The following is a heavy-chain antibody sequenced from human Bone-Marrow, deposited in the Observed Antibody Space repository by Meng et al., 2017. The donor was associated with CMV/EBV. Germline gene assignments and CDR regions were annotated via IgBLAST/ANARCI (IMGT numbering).Heavy chain of an antibody. CDR3: ASPGTYTKLQT. D-gene: IGHD1-14*01. CDR1: GFTFSSYW. Sequence: GGSLRLSCAASGFTFSSYWMSWVRQAPGKGLEWVASISTGSGYIYYAESVKGRFTISRDNAKNSLHLLMNSLRGNDTAIYYCASPGTYTKLQTWGQGTLVTVSS. V-gene: IGHV3-21*01. J-gene: IGHJ5*02. CDR2: ISTGSGYI.